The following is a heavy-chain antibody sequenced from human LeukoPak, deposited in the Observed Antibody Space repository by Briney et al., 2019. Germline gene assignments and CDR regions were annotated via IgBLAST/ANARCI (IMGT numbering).Heavy chain of an antibody. V-gene: IGHV3-11*01. CDR1: GFTFSDYY. J-gene: IGHJ4*02. CDR3: ARDQTGRDGYNYARGEIDY. CDR2: ISSSGSTI. Sequence: PGGSLRLSCAASGFTFSDYYMSWIRQAPGKGLEWASYISSSGSTIYYADSVKGRFTISRDNAKNSLYLQMNSLRAEDTAVYYCARDQTGRDGYNYARGEIDYWGQGTLVTVSS. D-gene: IGHD5-24*01.